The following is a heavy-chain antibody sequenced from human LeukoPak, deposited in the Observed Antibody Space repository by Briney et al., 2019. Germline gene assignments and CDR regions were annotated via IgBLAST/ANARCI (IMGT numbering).Heavy chain of an antibody. CDR2: IRSKAYGGTT. J-gene: IGHJ6*03. Sequence: GGSLRLSCTASGFTFGDYAMSWVRQAPGKGLEWVGFIRSKAYGGTTEYAASVKGRFTISRDDSKSIAYLQMNSLKTEDTAVYYCTRVGVVVPAAMGDYYYYYYMDVWGKGTTVTVSS. D-gene: IGHD2-2*01. V-gene: IGHV3-49*04. CDR1: GFTFGDYA. CDR3: TRVGVVVPAAMGDYYYYYYMDV.